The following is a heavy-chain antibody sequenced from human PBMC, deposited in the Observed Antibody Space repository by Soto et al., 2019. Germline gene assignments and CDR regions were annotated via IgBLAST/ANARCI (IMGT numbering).Heavy chain of an antibody. CDR3: AIQMATIRDWYFDL. CDR2: SYYSGSP. J-gene: IGHJ2*01. D-gene: IGHD5-12*01. CDR1: GASISSGGYY. V-gene: IGHV4-31*03. Sequence: QVQLQESGPGLVKPSQTLSLTCTVSGASISSGGYYWSWIRQHPGKGLEWIGYSYYSGSPYYNPSRKSRVTIPVDASKNQASLELGSVTAADTVVYDCAIQMATIRDWYFDLWGRGTLVTVSS.